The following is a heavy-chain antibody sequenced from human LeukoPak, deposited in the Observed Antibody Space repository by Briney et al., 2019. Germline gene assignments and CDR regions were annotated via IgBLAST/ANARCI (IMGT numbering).Heavy chain of an antibody. CDR1: GFTVSSDY. CDR2: IYSGGST. V-gene: IGHV3-53*01. Sequence: GGSLRLSCAASGFTVSSDYMSWVRQAPGKGLEWVSIIYSGGSTYYADSVKGRFTISRDKSKNTLYLQMNSLRAEDTAVYYCARTPGGSGNLFDYWGQGTLVTVSS. CDR3: ARTPGGSGNLFDY. J-gene: IGHJ4*02. D-gene: IGHD3-10*01.